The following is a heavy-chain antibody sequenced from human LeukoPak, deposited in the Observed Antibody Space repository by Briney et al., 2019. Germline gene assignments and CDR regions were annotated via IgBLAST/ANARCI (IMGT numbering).Heavy chain of an antibody. CDR2: INPSGGST. CDR3: ARDHQSSGVGVRGGLGY. Sequence: GASVKVSCKASGYTFTSYYMHWVRQAPGQGLEWMGIINPSGGSTSYAQKFQGRVTMTRDTSTSTVYMELSSLRSEDTAVYYCARDHQSSGVGVRGGLGYWGQGTLVTVSS. J-gene: IGHJ4*02. D-gene: IGHD3-10*01. CDR1: GYTFTSYY. V-gene: IGHV1-46*01.